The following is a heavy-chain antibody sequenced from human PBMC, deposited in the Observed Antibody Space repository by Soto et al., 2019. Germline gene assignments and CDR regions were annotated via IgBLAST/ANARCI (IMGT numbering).Heavy chain of an antibody. J-gene: IGHJ6*02. D-gene: IGHD1-26*01. CDR1: GFTFDDYT. CDR2: ISWDGGSK. CDR3: AKDIRGGSGSFYYYYCMDV. Sequence: GGSLRLSCAASGFTFDDYTMHWVRQAPGKGLEWVSLISWDGGSKYYADSVKGRFTISRDNSKNSLYLQMNSLRTEDTALYYCAKDIRGGSGSFYYYYCMDVWGQGTTVTVSS. V-gene: IGHV3-43*01.